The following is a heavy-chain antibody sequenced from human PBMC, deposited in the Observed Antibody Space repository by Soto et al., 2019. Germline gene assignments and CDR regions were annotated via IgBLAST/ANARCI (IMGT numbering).Heavy chain of an antibody. CDR1: GYSISSGYY. Sequence: PSETLSLTCAVSGYSISSGYYWGWIRQPPGKGLEWIGTIFHSGSTYYNPSLKSRVTISIDTSKNQFSLKVTSVTAADTAVYYCARERGNCSSTNCYGWFDTWGQGTLVTVSS. D-gene: IGHD2-2*01. V-gene: IGHV4-38-2*02. CDR3: ARERGNCSSTNCYGWFDT. CDR2: IFHSGST. J-gene: IGHJ5*02.